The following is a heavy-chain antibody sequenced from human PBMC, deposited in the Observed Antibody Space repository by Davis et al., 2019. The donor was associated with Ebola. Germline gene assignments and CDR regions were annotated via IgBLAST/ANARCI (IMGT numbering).Heavy chain of an antibody. J-gene: IGHJ4*02. Sequence: AASVKVSCKASGGTFSSYTISWVRQAPGQGLEWLGWIDTNTGHPTYAQGFTGRLALSLDASVSTAYLQISSLKTEDTAMYFCTRQAPFDYWGRGTLVTVSS. V-gene: IGHV7-4-1*02. CDR1: GGTFSSYT. CDR3: TRQAPFDY. CDR2: IDTNTGHP.